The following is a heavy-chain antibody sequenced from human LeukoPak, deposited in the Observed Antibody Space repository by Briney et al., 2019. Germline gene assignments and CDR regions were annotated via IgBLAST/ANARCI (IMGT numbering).Heavy chain of an antibody. Sequence: ASVKVSCKASGYTFTSYAMHWVRQAPGQRLEWMGWINAGNGNTKYSQKLQGRVTMTTDTSTSTAYMELRSLRSDDTAVYYCARDGEYVVGATEMDYWGQGTLVTVSS. D-gene: IGHD1-26*01. CDR3: ARDGEYVVGATEMDY. V-gene: IGHV1-3*01. CDR2: INAGNGNT. CDR1: GYTFTSYA. J-gene: IGHJ4*02.